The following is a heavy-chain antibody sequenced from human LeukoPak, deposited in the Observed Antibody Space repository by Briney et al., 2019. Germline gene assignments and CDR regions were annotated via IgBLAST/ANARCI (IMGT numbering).Heavy chain of an antibody. CDR1: GYTFTGYH. D-gene: IGHD5-18*01. Sequence: ASVKVSCKASGYTFTGYHMHWVRQAPGQGHEWMGRINPNTGGTNYAQKFQGRVTITRDTSISTVYMQLSSLRSDDTAVYYCARDADSYGYYYFDYWGQGTLVTVSS. CDR2: INPNTGGT. V-gene: IGHV1-2*06. CDR3: ARDADSYGYYYFDY. J-gene: IGHJ4*02.